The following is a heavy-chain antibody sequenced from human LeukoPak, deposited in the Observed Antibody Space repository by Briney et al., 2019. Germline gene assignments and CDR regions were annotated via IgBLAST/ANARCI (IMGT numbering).Heavy chain of an antibody. CDR1: GGSISSGSYY. D-gene: IGHD4/OR15-4a*01. J-gene: IGHJ6*03. CDR2: IYGSGST. Sequence: SETLSLSCTVSGGSISSGSYYWTWIRQPPGKGLECIGYIYGSGSTNYNPSLKSRVTISVDTSKNQFSLKLTSVTAADTAVYYCARADYGYMDVWGKGTTVTVSS. CDR3: ARADYGYMDV. V-gene: IGHV4-61*01.